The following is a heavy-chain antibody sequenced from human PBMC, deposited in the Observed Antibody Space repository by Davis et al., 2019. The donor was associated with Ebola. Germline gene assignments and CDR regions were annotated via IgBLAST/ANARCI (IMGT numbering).Heavy chain of an antibody. V-gene: IGHV3-21*01. CDR3: ARPVYQLAIDY. CDR1: GFTFSSYS. CDR2: ISSSSSYI. D-gene: IGHD6-13*01. J-gene: IGHJ4*02. Sequence: GESLKISCAASGFTFSSYSMNWVRQAPGKGLEWVSSISSSSSYIYYADSVKGRFTISRDNAKNSLYLQMNSLRAEDTAVYYCARPVYQLAIDYWGQGTLVTVSS.